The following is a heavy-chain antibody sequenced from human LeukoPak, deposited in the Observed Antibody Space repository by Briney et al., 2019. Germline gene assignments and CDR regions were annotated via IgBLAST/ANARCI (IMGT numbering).Heavy chain of an antibody. J-gene: IGHJ6*04. CDR1: GGSVSSGSYY. D-gene: IGHD3-10*01. CDR2: IYYSGST. Sequence: SETLSLTCTVSGGSVSSGSYYWSWIRQPPGKGLEWIGYIYYSGSTNYNPSLKSRVTIPVDTSKNQFSLKLSSVTAADTAVYYCARDYYGSGSYPNPNYGMDVWGKGTTVTVSS. V-gene: IGHV4-61*01. CDR3: ARDYYGSGSYPNPNYGMDV.